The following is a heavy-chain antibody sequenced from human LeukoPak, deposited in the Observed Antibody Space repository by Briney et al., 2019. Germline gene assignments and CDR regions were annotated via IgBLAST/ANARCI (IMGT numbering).Heavy chain of an antibody. CDR1: GYTFTGYY. CDR3: ASSYGSGSYYKLGFDY. CDR2: INPNSGGT. Sequence: ASVKVSFTASGYTFTGYYMHWVRQAPGQGLEWMGWINPNSGGTNYAQKFQGRVTMTRDTSISTAYMELTRLRSDDTAVYYCASSYGSGSYYKLGFDYWGQGTLVTVSS. D-gene: IGHD3-10*01. J-gene: IGHJ4*02. V-gene: IGHV1-2*02.